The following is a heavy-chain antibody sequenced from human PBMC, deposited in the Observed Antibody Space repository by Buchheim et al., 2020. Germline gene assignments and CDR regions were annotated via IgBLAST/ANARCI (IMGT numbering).Heavy chain of an antibody. J-gene: IGHJ4*02. V-gene: IGHV3-33*01. Sequence: QVQLVESGGGVVQPGRSLRLSCAASGFTFSSYGMHWVRQAPGKGLEWVAVTWYDGSNKYYADSVKGRFTISRDNSKNTLYLQMNSLRAEDTAVYYCASAGYSSGWSLFIDYWGQGTL. CDR3: ASAGYSSGWSLFIDY. CDR2: TWYDGSNK. D-gene: IGHD6-19*01. CDR1: GFTFSSYG.